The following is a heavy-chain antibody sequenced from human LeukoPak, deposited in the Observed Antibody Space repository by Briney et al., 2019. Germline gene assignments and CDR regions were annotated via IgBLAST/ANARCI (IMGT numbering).Heavy chain of an antibody. CDR2: INAGSGNT. J-gene: IGHJ4*02. CDR1: GYTFTSYA. D-gene: IGHD2-2*02. Sequence: ASVKVSCKASGYTFTSYAMHWVRQAPGQRLEWMGWINAGSGNTKYSQKFQGRVTITRDTSASTAYMELSSLRSEDTAVYYCARTLYPPYTEGNFDYWGQGTLVTVSS. CDR3: ARTLYPPYTEGNFDY. V-gene: IGHV1-3*01.